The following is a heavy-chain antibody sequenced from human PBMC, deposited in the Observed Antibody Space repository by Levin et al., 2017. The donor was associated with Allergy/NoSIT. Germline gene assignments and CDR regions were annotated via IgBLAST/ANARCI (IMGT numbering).Heavy chain of an antibody. CDR3: ARRGDRSGRYPYDY. J-gene: IGHJ4*02. CDR1: GYTFTNYD. CDR2: VNPNSGST. Sequence: GASVKVSCKASGYTFTNYDINWVRQTTGQGLEWMGWVNPNSGSTGYAQKFQGRVTLTRSTSISTAYMELSSLRSEDTAVYYCARRGDRSGRYPYDYWGQGTLVTVSS. D-gene: IGHD6-19*01. V-gene: IGHV1-8*01.